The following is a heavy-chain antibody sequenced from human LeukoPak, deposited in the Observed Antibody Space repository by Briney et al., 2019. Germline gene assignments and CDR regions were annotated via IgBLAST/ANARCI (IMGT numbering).Heavy chain of an antibody. J-gene: IGHJ4*02. D-gene: IGHD6-19*01. CDR2: ISSSSSYL. CDR1: GFTLSNYN. Sequence: GGSLRLSCAASGFTLSNYNMNWVRQAPGKGLEWVSSISSSSSYLFFADSVKGRFTISRDNTKNSLYLQMNSLRVDDTAVYYCARDAVTGYSSGWYKPFPFDYWGQGSLVTVSS. V-gene: IGHV3-21*01. CDR3: ARDAVTGYSSGWYKPFPFDY.